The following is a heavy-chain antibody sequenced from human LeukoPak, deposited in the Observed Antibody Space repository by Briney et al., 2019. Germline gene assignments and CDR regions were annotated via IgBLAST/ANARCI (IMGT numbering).Heavy chain of an antibody. CDR2: ISWNSGTI. CDR3: AELGITMIGGV. V-gene: IGHV3-9*01. CDR1: GFTFDDYA. D-gene: IGHD3-10*02. J-gene: IGHJ6*04. Sequence: GGSLRLSCAASGFTFDDYAMHWVRQAPGKGLEWDSGISWNSGTIGYADSVKGRFTIARDTAKNSLYLQMNSLRAEDTAVYYCAELGITMIGGVWGKGTTVTISS.